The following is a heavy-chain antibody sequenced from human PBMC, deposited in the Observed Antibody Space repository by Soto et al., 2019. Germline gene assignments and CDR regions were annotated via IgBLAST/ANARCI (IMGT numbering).Heavy chain of an antibody. CDR1: GFTFSSYG. CDR2: IWYDGSNK. V-gene: IGHV3-33*01. J-gene: IGHJ4*02. Sequence: GGSLRLSCAASGFTFSSYGMHWVRQAPGKGLEWVAVIWYDGSNKYYADSVKGRFTISRDNSKNTLYLQMNSLRAEDTAVYYCARGSWMVITMIVVTGFDYWGQGTLVTVSS. D-gene: IGHD3-22*01. CDR3: ARGSWMVITMIVVTGFDY.